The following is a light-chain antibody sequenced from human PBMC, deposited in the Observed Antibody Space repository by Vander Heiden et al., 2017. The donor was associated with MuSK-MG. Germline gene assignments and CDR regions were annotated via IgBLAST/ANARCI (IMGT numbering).Light chain of an antibody. V-gene: IGLV2-8*01. Sequence: QSALTQPPSASGSPGQSVTISCTGTSSDVGTYNHVSWYQQHPGKAPKLMIYEVSKWPSGVPDRFSGSKSGDTASLTVSGLQTEDEADYYCASYAVGGAWVFGGGTKLIVL. J-gene: IGLJ3*02. CDR2: EVS. CDR1: SSDVGTYNH. CDR3: ASYAVGGAWV.